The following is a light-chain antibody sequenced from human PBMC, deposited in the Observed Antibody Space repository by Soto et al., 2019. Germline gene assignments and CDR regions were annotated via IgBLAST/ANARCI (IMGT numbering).Light chain of an antibody. V-gene: IGKV3-15*01. Sequence: EIVMPQSPATLSVSPGERATLSCRASQSVSSNLAWYQQKPGQAPRLLIYGASTRATGIPARFSGSGSGTDFTLTISSLEPEDFAVYYCQQRSNWPRTFGQGTKV. CDR3: QQRSNWPRT. CDR1: QSVSSN. J-gene: IGKJ1*01. CDR2: GAS.